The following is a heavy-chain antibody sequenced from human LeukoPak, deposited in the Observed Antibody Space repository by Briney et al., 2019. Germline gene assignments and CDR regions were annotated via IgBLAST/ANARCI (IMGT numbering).Heavy chain of an antibody. CDR3: ARGYGDSIHFDY. D-gene: IGHD4-17*01. J-gene: IGHJ4*02. V-gene: IGHV3-7*04. CDR2: IKRDGSEK. Sequence: GGSLRLSCAASGLTFSSYWMSCVRQAPGKGLEWVANIKRDGSEKYYVDSVKGRFTISRDNAKNSLYLQMNSLRAEEAAVYYCARGYGDSIHFDYWGQGTLVTVSS. CDR1: GLTFSSYW.